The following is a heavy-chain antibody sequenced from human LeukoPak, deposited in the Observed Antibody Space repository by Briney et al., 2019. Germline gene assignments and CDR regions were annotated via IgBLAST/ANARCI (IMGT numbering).Heavy chain of an antibody. CDR2: IRSKANSYAT. Sequence: PGGSLRLSCAASGFTFSSYSMNWVRQASGKGLEWVGRIRSKANSYATAYAASVKGRFTISRDDSKNTAYLQMNSLKTEDTAVYYCTRRTNYYDSSGGDDYWGQGTLVTVSS. CDR3: TRRTNYYDSSGGDDY. D-gene: IGHD3-22*01. V-gene: IGHV3-73*01. CDR1: GFTFSSYS. J-gene: IGHJ4*02.